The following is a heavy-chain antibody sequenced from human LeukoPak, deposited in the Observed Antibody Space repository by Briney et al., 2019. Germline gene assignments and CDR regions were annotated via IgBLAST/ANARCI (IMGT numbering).Heavy chain of an antibody. V-gene: IGHV3-66*01. CDR2: IYSGGST. J-gene: IGHJ4*02. Sequence: GGSLRLSCAASGFTVSTNYMTWVRQAPGKGLEWVSIIYSGGSTYYAEYVKGRFTISRDNSKNTLYLQVNSLRAEDTAVYYCARVLRGSGSCFDYWGQGTLVTVSS. CDR1: GFTVSTNY. D-gene: IGHD2-15*01. CDR3: ARVLRGSGSCFDY.